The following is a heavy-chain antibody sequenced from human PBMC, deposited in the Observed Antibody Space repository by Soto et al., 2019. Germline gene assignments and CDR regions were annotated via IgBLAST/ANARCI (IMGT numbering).Heavy chain of an antibody. J-gene: IGHJ5*02. CDR3: AREGGLNYGSGIPWFDH. D-gene: IGHD3-10*01. V-gene: IGHV3-53*01. Sequence: PXGSLRLSCAAAGVTVSSNYMSWVRQAPGKGLEWVSVIYSGGSTYYADSVKGRFTISRDNSKNTLYLQMNSLRAEDTAVYYCAREGGLNYGSGIPWFDHWGQGTLVTVSS. CDR1: GVTVSSNY. CDR2: IYSGGST.